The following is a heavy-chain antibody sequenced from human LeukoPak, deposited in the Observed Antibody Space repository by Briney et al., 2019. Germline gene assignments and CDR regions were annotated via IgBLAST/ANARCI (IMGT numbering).Heavy chain of an antibody. CDR2: ISSSSSTI. CDR3: ARDRYGSGSYYYFDY. CDR1: GFTFSSYS. D-gene: IGHD3-10*01. Sequence: GGSLRLSCAASGFTFSSYSMNWVRQAPGKGLEWVSYISSSSSTIYYADSVKGRFTISRDNAKNSLYLQMNSLRAEDTAVYYCARDRYGSGSYYYFDYWGQGTLVTVSS. V-gene: IGHV3-48*01. J-gene: IGHJ4*02.